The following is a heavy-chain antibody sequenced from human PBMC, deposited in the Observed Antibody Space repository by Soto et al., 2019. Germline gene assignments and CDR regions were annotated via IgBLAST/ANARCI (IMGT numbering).Heavy chain of an antibody. D-gene: IGHD2-15*01. Sequence: QVQLQQSGPGLVKPSQTLSLTCAISGDYVSSNTATWNWIRQSPSRGLEWLGRIFYRSQWYSNYAVYVKSRITIIPGSTTNPFSLQLNAVTPEDAAVYYCARGGRQVVPVWGHGPLVTVSS. J-gene: IGHJ4*01. CDR2: IFYRSQWYS. V-gene: IGHV6-1*01. CDR3: ARGGRQVVPV. CDR1: GDYVSSNTAT.